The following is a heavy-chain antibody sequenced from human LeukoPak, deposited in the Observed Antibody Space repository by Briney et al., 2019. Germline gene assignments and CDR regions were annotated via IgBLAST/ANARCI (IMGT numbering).Heavy chain of an antibody. Sequence: PGGSLRLSCAASGFTVSGYYMNWVRQAPGKGLEWVSLIYSGGRTYYADSVKGRFTISRDNAKNSLYLQMNSLRAEDTAVYYCASGYSSIDYWGQGTLVTVSS. V-gene: IGHV3-53*01. CDR2: IYSGGRT. CDR3: ASGYSSIDY. CDR1: GFTVSGYY. J-gene: IGHJ4*02. D-gene: IGHD5-18*01.